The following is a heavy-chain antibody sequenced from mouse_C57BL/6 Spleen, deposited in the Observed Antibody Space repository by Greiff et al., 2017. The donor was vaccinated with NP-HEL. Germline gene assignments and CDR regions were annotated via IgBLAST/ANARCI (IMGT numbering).Heavy chain of an antibody. V-gene: IGHV5-17*01. CDR3: ARTDYCGSSPYYAMDY. J-gene: IGHJ4*01. CDR2: ISSGSSTI. D-gene: IGHD1-1*01. CDR1: GFTFSDYG. Sequence: EVQLVESGGGLVKPGGSLKLSCAASGFTFSDYGMHWVRQAPVKGLEWVAYISSGSSTIYYADTVKGRFTISRDNAKNTLFLQLTSLRSEDTAMYYCARTDYCGSSPYYAMDYWGQGTSVTVSS.